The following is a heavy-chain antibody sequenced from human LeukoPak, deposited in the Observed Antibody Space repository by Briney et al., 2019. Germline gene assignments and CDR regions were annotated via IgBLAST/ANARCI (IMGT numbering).Heavy chain of an antibody. CDR2: ISSSSSYV. CDR1: GFTFSSYS. CDR3: ARDLGPYIVVVPAAPFGY. D-gene: IGHD2-2*01. V-gene: IGHV3-21*01. Sequence: GGSLRLSCAASGFTFSSYSMNWVRQAPGKGLKWVSSISSSSSYVYYADSVKGRFTISRDNAKNSLYLQMNSLRAEDTAVYYCARDLGPYIVVVPAAPFGYWGQGTLVTVSS. J-gene: IGHJ4*02.